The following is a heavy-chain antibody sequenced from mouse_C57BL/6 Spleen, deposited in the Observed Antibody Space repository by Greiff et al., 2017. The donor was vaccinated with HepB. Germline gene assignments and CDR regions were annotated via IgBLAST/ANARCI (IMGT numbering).Heavy chain of an antibody. CDR3: ARMRYYGSSYAWFAY. J-gene: IGHJ3*01. Sequence: VQLQQSGAELVRPGSSVKLSCKASGYTFTSYWMDWVKQRPGQGLEWIGNIYPSDSETHYNQKFKDKATLTVDKSSSTAYMQLSSLTSEDSAGYYCARMRYYGSSYAWFAYWGQGTLVTVSA. CDR1: GYTFTSYW. V-gene: IGHV1-61*01. D-gene: IGHD1-1*01. CDR2: IYPSDSET.